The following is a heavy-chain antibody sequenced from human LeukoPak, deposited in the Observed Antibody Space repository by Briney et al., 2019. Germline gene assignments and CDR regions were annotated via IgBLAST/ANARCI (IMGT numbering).Heavy chain of an antibody. V-gene: IGHV3-23*01. CDR2: ISGSGGSA. J-gene: IGHJ4*02. D-gene: IGHD5-18*01. Sequence: GGSLRLSCAASGLTFSSYWMSWVRQAPGKGLEWVSSISGSGGSAYYADSVKGRFTISRDNSKNTLYLQMNSLRSDDTAVYYCAADTVMDSYYFDYWGQGTLVTVSS. CDR1: GLTFSSYW. CDR3: AADTVMDSYYFDY.